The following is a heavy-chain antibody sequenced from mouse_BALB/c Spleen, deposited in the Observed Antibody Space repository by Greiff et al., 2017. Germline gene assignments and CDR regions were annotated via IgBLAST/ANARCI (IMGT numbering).Heavy chain of an antibody. V-gene: IGHV1-54*03. D-gene: IGHD1-2*01. J-gene: IGHJ4*01. Sequence: QVQLQQSGAELVRPGTSVKVSCKASGYAFTNYLIEWVKQRPGQGLEWIGVINPGSGGTNYNEKFKGKATLTADKSSSTAYMQLSSLTSDDSAVYFCARSPTAQVITTATDAMDYWGQGTSVTVSS. CDR2: INPGSGGT. CDR1: GYAFTNYL. CDR3: ARSPTAQVITTATDAMDY.